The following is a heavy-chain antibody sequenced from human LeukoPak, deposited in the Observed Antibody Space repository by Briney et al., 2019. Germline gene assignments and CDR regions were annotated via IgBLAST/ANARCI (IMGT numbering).Heavy chain of an antibody. CDR2: MWYGGSNK. D-gene: IGHD4-11*01. J-gene: IGHJ4*02. CDR3: ARGLPPVMKYYFDY. CDR1: GFTFNSYG. V-gene: IGHV3-33*01. Sequence: GGSLRLSCAASGFTFNSYGMHWVRQAPGKGLEWVAVMWYGGSNKCYADSVKGRFTISRDDSKNTLYLQMNSLRAEDTAMYYCARGLPPVMKYYFDYWGQGTLVTVSS.